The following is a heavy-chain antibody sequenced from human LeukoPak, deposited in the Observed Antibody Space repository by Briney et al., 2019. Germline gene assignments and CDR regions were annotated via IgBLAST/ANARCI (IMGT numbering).Heavy chain of an antibody. V-gene: IGHV3-23*01. CDR2: ISGSGGST. CDR1: GFTFSTYA. D-gene: IGHD6-13*01. CDR3: AKAVAAAANPSLFDP. J-gene: IGHJ5*02. Sequence: PGGSLRLSCAASGFTFSTYAMSWVRQAPGKGLEWVSAISGSGGSTYYADSVKGRFTISRDNSKNTLYLQMNSLRAEDTAVYYCAKAVAAAANPSLFDPWGQGTLVTVSS.